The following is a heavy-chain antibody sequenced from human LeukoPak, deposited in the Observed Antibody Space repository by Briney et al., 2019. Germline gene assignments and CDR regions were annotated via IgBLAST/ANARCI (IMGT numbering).Heavy chain of an antibody. CDR1: GGSISSYY. D-gene: IGHD2-8*01. V-gene: IGHV4-59*01. CDR3: ARGNGVYGY. CDR2: IHYSGST. J-gene: IGHJ4*02. Sequence: SETLSLTCTVSGGSISSYYWSWIRQPPGKGLEWIGYIHYSGSTNYNPSLKSRVTISVDTSKNQFSLKLSSVTAADTAVYYCARGNGVYGYWGQGTLVTVSS.